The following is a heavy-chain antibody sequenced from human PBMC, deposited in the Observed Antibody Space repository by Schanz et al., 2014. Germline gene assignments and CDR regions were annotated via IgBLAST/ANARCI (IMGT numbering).Heavy chain of an antibody. D-gene: IGHD3-10*01. CDR1: GFIFSDYY. V-gene: IGHV3-11*01. CDR2: ISSGGTTT. CDR3: AKYRGYYRVSGSYRELEY. J-gene: IGHJ4*02. Sequence: PGGSLRLSCAASGFIFSDYYMAWIRQAPGKGPEYVSYISSGGTTTYHSDSVKGRFTISRDNSKNTLYLQMNSLRPEDTAVYYCAKYRGYYRVSGSYRELEYWGQGTLVTVSS.